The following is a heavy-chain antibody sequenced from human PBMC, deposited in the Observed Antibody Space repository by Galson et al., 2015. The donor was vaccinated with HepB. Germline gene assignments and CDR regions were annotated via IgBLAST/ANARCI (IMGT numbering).Heavy chain of an antibody. D-gene: IGHD6-6*01. CDR3: ANVPYSSSSYHYYYYMDV. V-gene: IGHV3-30*18. Sequence: SLRLSCAASGFTFSSYGMHWVRQAPGKGLEWVAVISYDGSNKYYADSVKGRFTISRDNSKNTLYLQMNSLRAEDTAVYYCANVPYSSSSYHYYYYMDVWGKGTTVTVSS. CDR1: GFTFSSYG. CDR2: ISYDGSNK. J-gene: IGHJ6*03.